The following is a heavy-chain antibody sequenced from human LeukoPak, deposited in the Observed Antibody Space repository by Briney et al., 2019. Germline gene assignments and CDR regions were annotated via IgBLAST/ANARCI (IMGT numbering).Heavy chain of an antibody. Sequence: GSLRLSCAASGFTVSRNYMSWVRPAPGKGLEWVSVIYSGGHTYYADSVKGRFTISRDNSKNTLYLQMNSLRAEDTAVYYCARDRNYYDSSGGDDAFDIWGQGTMVTVSS. CDR1: GFTVSRNY. V-gene: IGHV3-53*01. J-gene: IGHJ3*02. D-gene: IGHD3-22*01. CDR3: ARDRNYYDSSGGDDAFDI. CDR2: IYSGGHT.